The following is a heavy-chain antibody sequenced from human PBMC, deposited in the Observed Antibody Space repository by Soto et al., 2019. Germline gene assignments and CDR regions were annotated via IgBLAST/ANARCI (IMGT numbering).Heavy chain of an antibody. D-gene: IGHD6-13*01. CDR2: IYSTGNP. V-gene: IGHV4-39*01. Sequence: QLQLQESDPGLVKPSETLSLTYTVSVDSIRSSSYWGWIHHPPGKVLEWIGSIYSTGNPYYNPTHNTPVTRSIHKSKTQFSLTVISATAADTALYYSRRSSKYRTDACGQGTTITVSS. CDR1: VDSIRSSSY. J-gene: IGHJ6*02. CDR3: RRSSKYRTDA.